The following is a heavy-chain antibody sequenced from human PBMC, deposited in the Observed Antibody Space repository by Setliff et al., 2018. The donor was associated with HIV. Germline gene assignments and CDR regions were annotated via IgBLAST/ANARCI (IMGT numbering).Heavy chain of an antibody. D-gene: IGHD5-12*01. CDR3: ARDWLPRVLRY. CDR1: GYTFTSYT. Sequence: ASVKVSCKASGYTFTSYTLHWVRQAPGQRLEWMGWINAGNGNTKFSQKFQGRVTMTTDTSTSTAYMELRSLRSDDTAVYYCARDWLPRVLRYWGQGTLVTVSS. V-gene: IGHV1-3*01. J-gene: IGHJ4*02. CDR2: INAGNGNT.